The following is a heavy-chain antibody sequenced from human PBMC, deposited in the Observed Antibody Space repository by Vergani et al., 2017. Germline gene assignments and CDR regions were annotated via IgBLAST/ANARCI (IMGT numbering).Heavy chain of an antibody. V-gene: IGHV4-39*07. CDR1: GGSISSSSYY. D-gene: IGHD3-10*01. J-gene: IGHJ6*03. CDR3: ARAFGELFRYYYYYMDV. CDR2: IYYSGST. Sequence: QLQLQESGPGLVKPSETLSLTCTVSGGSISSSSYYWGWLRQPPGKGLEWIGSIYYSGSTYYNPSLKSRVTISVDTSKNQFSLKLSSVTAADTAVYYCARAFGELFRYYYYYMDVWGKGTTVTVSS.